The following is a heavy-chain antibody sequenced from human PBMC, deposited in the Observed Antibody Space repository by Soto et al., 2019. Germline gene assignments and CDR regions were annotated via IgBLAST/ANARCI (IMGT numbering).Heavy chain of an antibody. V-gene: IGHV3-66*01. J-gene: IGHJ3*02. Sequence: EVQLVESGGGLVQPGGSLRLSCTASGFIVSNTYVNWVSQAPGKGLEWVSVISNRGDTHYADSVRGRLSLSRDISDNTFHLQMNTLRVEDTAVYYCARERRYCRGGSCSITGDAYDIWGQGTMVTVSS. CDR2: ISNRGDT. D-gene: IGHD2-15*01. CDR3: ARERRYCRGGSCSITGDAYDI. CDR1: GFIVSNTY.